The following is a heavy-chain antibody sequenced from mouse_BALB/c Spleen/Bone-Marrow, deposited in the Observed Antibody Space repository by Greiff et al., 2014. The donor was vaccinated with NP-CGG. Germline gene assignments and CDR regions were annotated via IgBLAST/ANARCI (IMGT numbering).Heavy chain of an antibody. CDR2: IHYSGYT. CDR3: ARGGYYGTSHFDY. Sequence: EVQLQQSGPDLVKPSQSLSLTCTVTGYSITSGYNWHWIRQFPGNKLEWMGYIHYSGYTNYNPSLTSRISITRDTSKNQFFLQLNFVTTEDTATYYGARGGYYGTSHFDYWGQGTTLTVSS. CDR1: GYSITSGYN. J-gene: IGHJ2*01. D-gene: IGHD1-1*01. V-gene: IGHV3-1*02.